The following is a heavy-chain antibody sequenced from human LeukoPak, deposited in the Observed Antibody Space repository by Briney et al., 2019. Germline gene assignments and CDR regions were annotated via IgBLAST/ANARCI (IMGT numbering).Heavy chain of an antibody. V-gene: IGHV3-23*01. CDR1: GFTFSSYA. Sequence: GGSLRLSCAASGFTFSSYAMSWVRQAPGKGLEWVSAISGSGGGTSYADSVKGRFTISRDNSKNTLSLQMNSLRAEDTAVYYCAKDAYTSSWYRFAPWGQGTLVTVSS. J-gene: IGHJ5*02. D-gene: IGHD6-13*01. CDR3: AKDAYTSSWYRFAP. CDR2: ISGSGGGT.